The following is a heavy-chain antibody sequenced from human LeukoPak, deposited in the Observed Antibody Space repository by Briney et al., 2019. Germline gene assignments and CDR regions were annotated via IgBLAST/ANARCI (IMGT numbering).Heavy chain of an antibody. CDR1: GYSLTSGYY. D-gene: IGHD1-26*01. J-gene: IGHJ4*02. CDR2: IYHSGST. CDR3: ARGSAMDY. V-gene: IGHV4-38-2*01. Sequence: PSETLSLTCAVSGYSLTSGYYWGWIRQPPGKGLEWIGNIYHSGSTYYNPSLKSRVTLSVDTSKNQFSLKLTFVTAADTAVYYCARGSAMDYWGQGSLVTVSS.